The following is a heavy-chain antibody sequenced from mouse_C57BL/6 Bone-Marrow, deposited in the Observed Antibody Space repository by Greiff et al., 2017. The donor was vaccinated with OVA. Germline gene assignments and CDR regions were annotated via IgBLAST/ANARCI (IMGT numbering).Heavy chain of an antibody. Sequence: EVKLMESGPGLVKPSQSLSLTCSVTGYSITSGYYWNWIRQFPGNKLEWMGYISYDGSNNYNPSLKNRISITRDTSKNQFFLKLNSVTTEDTATYYCAREYGPWGQGTLVTVSA. CDR2: ISYDGSN. J-gene: IGHJ3*01. V-gene: IGHV3-6*01. CDR3: AREYGP. CDR1: GYSITSGYY. D-gene: IGHD2-10*02.